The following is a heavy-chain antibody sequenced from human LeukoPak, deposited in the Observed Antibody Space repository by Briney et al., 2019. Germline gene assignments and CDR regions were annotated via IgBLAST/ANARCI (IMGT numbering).Heavy chain of an antibody. V-gene: IGHV3-30*18. D-gene: IGHD2-2*01. J-gene: IGHJ3*02. CDR1: GFTFSSYG. CDR3: AKASIRSLGYCSSTSCYEGDAFDT. CDR2: ISYGGSNK. Sequence: PGGSLRLSCAASGFTFSSYGMHWVRQAPGKGLEWVAVISYGGSNKYYADSVKGRFTISRDNSKNTLYLQMNSLRAEDTAVYYCAKASIRSLGYCSSTSCYEGDAFDTWGQGTMVTVSS.